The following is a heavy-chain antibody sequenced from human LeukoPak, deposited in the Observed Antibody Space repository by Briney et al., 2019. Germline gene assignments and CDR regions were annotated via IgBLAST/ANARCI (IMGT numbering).Heavy chain of an antibody. CDR1: GDTFTSYC. Sequence: GESLKISCRGSGDTFTSYCTGWVRQMPGKGLVWMVIIYPGDSDTRYGPSFQGQVTISDAKSISTAYLQWSSLKASDTAMYYCARQRDYMFDYWGQGTLVTVSS. CDR2: IYPGDSDT. V-gene: IGHV5-51*01. D-gene: IGHD4-11*01. J-gene: IGHJ4*02. CDR3: ARQRDYMFDY.